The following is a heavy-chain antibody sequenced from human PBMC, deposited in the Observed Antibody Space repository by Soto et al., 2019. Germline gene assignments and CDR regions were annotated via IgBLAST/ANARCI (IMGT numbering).Heavy chain of an antibody. D-gene: IGHD3-3*01. CDR1: GGSISGFY. Sequence: SETLSLTCNVSGGSISGFYWSRIRQSPGKRLEWIGYLYYTGSTNYNPALKSRVTISLDTSKNQFSLQVRSVTAADTAVYYCARGGGYDFRSSQAPPIDVWGQGTTVTVSS. V-gene: IGHV4-59*01. J-gene: IGHJ6*02. CDR3: ARGGGYDFRSSQAPPIDV. CDR2: LYYTGST.